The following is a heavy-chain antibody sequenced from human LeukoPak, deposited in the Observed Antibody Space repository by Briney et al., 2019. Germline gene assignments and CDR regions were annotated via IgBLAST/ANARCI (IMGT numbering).Heavy chain of an antibody. Sequence: PGGSLRLSCAASGFTFSSYSMNWVRQAPGKGLEWVSYISSSSSTIYYADSVKGRFTISRDNAKNSLYLQMNSLRAEDTAVYYCARDRAGGIHAFDIWGQGTMVTVSS. CDR1: GFTFSSYS. D-gene: IGHD2-15*01. CDR3: ARDRAGGIHAFDI. J-gene: IGHJ3*02. V-gene: IGHV3-48*01. CDR2: ISSSSSTI.